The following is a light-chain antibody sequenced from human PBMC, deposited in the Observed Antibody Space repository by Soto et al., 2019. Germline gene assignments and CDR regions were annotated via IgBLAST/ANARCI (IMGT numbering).Light chain of an antibody. Sequence: DLQMTQSPSSLSATVGDRVTITCRASQNISRFLNWYQQKPGGAPKLLIHLASTLQSGIPSRFSGRGSGTDFTLSIASLEPDDFAPYFCQQSYSVPYTFGQGTNLDI. V-gene: IGKV1-39*01. J-gene: IGKJ2*01. CDR3: QQSYSVPYT. CDR2: LAS. CDR1: QNISRF.